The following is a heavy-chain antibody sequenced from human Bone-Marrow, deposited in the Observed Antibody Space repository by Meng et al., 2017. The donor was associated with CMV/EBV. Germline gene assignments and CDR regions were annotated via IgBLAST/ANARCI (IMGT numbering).Heavy chain of an antibody. J-gene: IGHJ6*02. V-gene: IGHV3-21*01. CDR3: AKGIREWDYYYYGMDV. CDR1: GFTFSSYE. CDR2: ISSSSSYI. Sequence: GESLKISCAASGFTFSSYEMNWVRQAPGKGLEWVSSISSSSSYIYYADSVKGRFTISRDNAKNSLYLQMNSLRAEDTAVYYCAKGIREWDYYYYGMDVWGQGTTVTVSS. D-gene: IGHD2-15*01.